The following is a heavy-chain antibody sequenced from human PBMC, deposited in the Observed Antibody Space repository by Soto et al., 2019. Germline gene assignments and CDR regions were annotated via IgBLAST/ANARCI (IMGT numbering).Heavy chain of an antibody. J-gene: IGHJ6*02. CDR2: IIPIFGTA. Sequence: EASVKVSCKASGGTFSSYAISWVRQAPGQGLEWMGGIIPIFGTANYAQKFQGRVTITADESTSTAYMELSSLRSEDTAVYYCARDPHIYYYYYGMDVWGQGTTVTVSS. V-gene: IGHV1-69*13. CDR3: ARDPHIYYYYYGMDV. D-gene: IGHD2-21*01. CDR1: GGTFSSYA.